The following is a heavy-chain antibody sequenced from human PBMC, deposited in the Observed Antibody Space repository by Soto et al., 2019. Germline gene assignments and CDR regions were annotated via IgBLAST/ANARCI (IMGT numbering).Heavy chain of an antibody. J-gene: IGHJ6*02. Sequence: PSQTLSLTCAVSGGSISSGGYSGSWIRQPPGKGLEWIGYIYHSGSTYYNPSLKSRVTISVDRSKNQFSLKLSPVTAADTAVYYCARGNHVYSRLLHHPPYCMDFWCQGLTGTV. CDR2: IYHSGST. D-gene: IGHD1-26*01. V-gene: IGHV4-30-2*01. CDR1: GGSISSGGYS. CDR3: ARGNHVYSRLLHHPPYCMDF.